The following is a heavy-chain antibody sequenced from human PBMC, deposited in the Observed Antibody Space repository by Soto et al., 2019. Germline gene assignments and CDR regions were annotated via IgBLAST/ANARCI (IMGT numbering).Heavy chain of an antibody. V-gene: IGHV4-34*01. Sequence: SETLSLTCAVYGGSFTVSSWTWMRQPPVKGLEWIGEINHSGITNYNPSLKSRVTISIDKAKNQVSLKLSSVTAEETAVYYCARTRTSTEYSSYDYGIDFWGQGTTVTVSS. J-gene: IGHJ6*02. CDR3: ARTRTSTEYSSYDYGIDF. CDR1: GGSFTVSS. D-gene: IGHD1-7*01. CDR2: INHSGIT.